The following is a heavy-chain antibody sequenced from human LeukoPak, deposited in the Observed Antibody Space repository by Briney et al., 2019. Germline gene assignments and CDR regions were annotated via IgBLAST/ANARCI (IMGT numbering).Heavy chain of an antibody. V-gene: IGHV3-21*01. D-gene: IGHD1-7*01. J-gene: IGHJ3*01. Sequence: GGSLTLSCAASGFTFSTFSMNWVRQTPGKGLEWVSAIIGSGSDIYYADSVKGRFTISRDNPKKSLYLQMNSLRAEDTAVYYCARRTFPNDAFDVWGQGTVVTVSS. CDR3: ARRTFPNDAFDV. CDR2: IIGSGSDI. CDR1: GFTFSTFS.